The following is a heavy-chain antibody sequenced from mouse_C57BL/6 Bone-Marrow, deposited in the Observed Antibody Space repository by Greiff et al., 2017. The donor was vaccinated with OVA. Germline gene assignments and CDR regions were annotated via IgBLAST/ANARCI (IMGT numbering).Heavy chain of an antibody. D-gene: IGHD3-2*02. CDR2: IDPSDSYP. CDR3: ARGDSSGPFAY. CDR1: GYTFTSYW. V-gene: IGHV1-50*01. J-gene: IGHJ3*01. Sequence: QVQLQQPGAELVKPGASVKLSCKASGYTFTSYWMQWVKQRPGQGLEWIGEIDPSDSYPTSNQKFKGKATLTVDTSARTAYMQLSSLTSEDSAVYYCARGDSSGPFAYWGQGTLVTVSA.